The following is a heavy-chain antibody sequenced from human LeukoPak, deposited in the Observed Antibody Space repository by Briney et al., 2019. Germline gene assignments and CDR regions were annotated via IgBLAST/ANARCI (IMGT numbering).Heavy chain of an antibody. V-gene: IGHV3-21*01. CDR3: AREGAGATKDDTFDI. CDR2: ISSRSSVI. D-gene: IGHD1-26*01. Sequence: GGSLRLSCAASGFTFSSYSMNWVRQAPGRGLEWVSSISSRSSVIFYADSVKGRFTISRDNAENSLYLQMITLRAEDTAVYYCAREGAGATKDDTFDIWGQGTMVTVSS. J-gene: IGHJ3*02. CDR1: GFTFSSYS.